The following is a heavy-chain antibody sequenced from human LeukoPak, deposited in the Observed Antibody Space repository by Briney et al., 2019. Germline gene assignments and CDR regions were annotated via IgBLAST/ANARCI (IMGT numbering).Heavy chain of an antibody. Sequence: AGGSLRLSCVASGFTFSSYSMNWVRQAPGKGLEWVSSISSSSSYIYYADSVKGRFTISRDNAKNSLYLQMNSLRAEDTAVYYCASPKEADAFDIWGQGTMVTVSS. CDR1: GFTFSSYS. V-gene: IGHV3-21*01. J-gene: IGHJ3*02. CDR3: ASPKEADAFDI. CDR2: ISSSSSYI.